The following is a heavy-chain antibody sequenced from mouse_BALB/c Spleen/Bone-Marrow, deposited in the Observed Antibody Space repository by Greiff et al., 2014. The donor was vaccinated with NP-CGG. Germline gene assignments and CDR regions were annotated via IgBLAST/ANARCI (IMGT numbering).Heavy chain of an antibody. Sequence: EVQLVESGGGLVKPGGSLKLSCAASGFTFSSYTMSWVRQTPEKRLEWVATISSGGSYTYYTDSVKGRFTISRDNAKNTLYLQMSSLKSEDTAMYYCTSQLGWFNYFDYWGQGTTLTVSS. V-gene: IGHV5-6-4*01. CDR3: TSQLGWFNYFDY. CDR2: ISSGGSYT. J-gene: IGHJ2*01. CDR1: GFTFSSYT. D-gene: IGHD2-3*01.